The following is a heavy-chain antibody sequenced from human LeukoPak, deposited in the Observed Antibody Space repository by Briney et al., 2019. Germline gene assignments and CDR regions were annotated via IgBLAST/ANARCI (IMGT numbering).Heavy chain of an antibody. D-gene: IGHD1-1*01. CDR1: GYTFTNYY. V-gene: IGHV1-46*01. CDR2: INPSDGST. Sequence: RGASVKVSCKASGYTFTNYYMHWVRQAPGQGLEWMGIINPSDGSTSFAQKFQGRVTMTRDTSTSTVYMELSSLRSEDTAVYYCAGGPPTGIGHNFDYWGQGTLVTVSS. J-gene: IGHJ4*02. CDR3: AGGPPTGIGHNFDY.